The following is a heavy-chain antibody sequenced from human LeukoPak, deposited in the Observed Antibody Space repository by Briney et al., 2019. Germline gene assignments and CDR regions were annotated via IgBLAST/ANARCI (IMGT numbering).Heavy chain of an antibody. CDR3: ARRYCSGGTCYFDY. CDR2: INSDDSLT. CDR1: GFTFSNYW. Sequence: PGGSLRLSCAASGFTFSNYWMHWVRHAPGKGLVWVSRINSDDSLTTYADSVKGRFTISRDNAKNTLYLQMNSLRAEDTAVYYCARRYCSGGTCYFDYWGQGTLVTVSS. V-gene: IGHV3-74*03. D-gene: IGHD2-15*01. J-gene: IGHJ4*02.